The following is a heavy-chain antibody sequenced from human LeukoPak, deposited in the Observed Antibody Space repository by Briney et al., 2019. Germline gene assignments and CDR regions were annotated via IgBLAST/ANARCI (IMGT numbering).Heavy chain of an antibody. CDR2: MNPNSGNT. Sequence: GASVKVSFKASGYTYTSYDISWVRQATGQGLEWMGWMNPNSGNTGYAQKFQGRVTMTRNTSISTAYMELSSLRSEDTAVYYCARGRLGIAVAGTGRVASWFDPWGQGTLVTVSS. CDR3: ARGRLGIAVAGTGRVASWFDP. CDR1: GYTYTSYD. J-gene: IGHJ5*02. D-gene: IGHD6-19*01. V-gene: IGHV1-8*01.